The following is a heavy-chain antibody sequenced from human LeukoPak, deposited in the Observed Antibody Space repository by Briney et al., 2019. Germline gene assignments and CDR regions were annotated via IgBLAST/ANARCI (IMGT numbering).Heavy chain of an antibody. V-gene: IGHV3-30*02. Sequence: GGSLRLSCAASGFTFSSYGMHWVRQAPGKGLEWVAFIRYDGSNKYYADSVKGRFTISRDNSKNTLYLQMNSLRAEDTAVYYCAKDQDVGATPDAFDIWGQGTMVTVSS. D-gene: IGHD1-26*01. J-gene: IGHJ3*02. CDR1: GFTFSSYG. CDR3: AKDQDVGATPDAFDI. CDR2: IRYDGSNK.